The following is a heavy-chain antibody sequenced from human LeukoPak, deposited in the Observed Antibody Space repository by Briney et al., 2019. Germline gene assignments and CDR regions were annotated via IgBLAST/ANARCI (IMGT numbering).Heavy chain of an antibody. CDR2: FEPEDGKI. Sequence: GASVKVSCTVSGHTLSKLSMHWLRQAPGKGLEWMGGFEPEDGKIISAQKFLGRVTMTEGTSTDTAYMELTRLTSADTAVYYCAASSPYNWKAHDYWGQATLLIVSS. D-gene: IGHD1-20*01. CDR3: AASSPYNWKAHDY. CDR1: GHTLSKLS. J-gene: IGHJ4*02. V-gene: IGHV1-24*01.